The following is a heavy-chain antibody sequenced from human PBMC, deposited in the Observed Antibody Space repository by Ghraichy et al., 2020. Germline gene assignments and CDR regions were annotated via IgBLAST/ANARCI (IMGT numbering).Heavy chain of an antibody. D-gene: IGHD3-16*02. J-gene: IGHJ4*02. CDR2: ISSSSSTI. Sequence: GGSLRLSCAASGFTFSSYSMNWVRQAPGKGLEWVSYISSSSSTIYYADSVKGRFTISRDNAKNSLYLQMNSLRAKDTAVYYCARGEGYYDYVWGSYRYTGWDYWGQGTLVTVSS. V-gene: IGHV3-48*01. CDR3: ARGEGYYDYVWGSYRYTGWDY. CDR1: GFTFSSYS.